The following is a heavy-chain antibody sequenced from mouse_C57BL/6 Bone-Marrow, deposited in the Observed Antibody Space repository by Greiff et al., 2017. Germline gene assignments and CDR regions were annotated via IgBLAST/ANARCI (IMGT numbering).Heavy chain of an antibody. V-gene: IGHV1-63*01. CDR2: IYPGGGYT. CDR1: GYTFTNYW. J-gene: IGHJ4*01. Sequence: QVQLQQSGAELVRPGTSVTMSCTASGYTFTNYWIGWAKQRPGHGLEWIGDIYPGGGYTNYNEKFKGKATLTADKSSSTAYMQFSSLTSEDSAIYYCARSQVTTEAMDYWGQGTSVTVSS. CDR3: ARSQVTTEAMDY. D-gene: IGHD2-2*01.